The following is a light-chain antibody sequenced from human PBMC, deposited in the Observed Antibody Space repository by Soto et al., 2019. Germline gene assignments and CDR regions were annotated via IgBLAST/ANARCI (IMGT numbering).Light chain of an antibody. J-gene: IGKJ3*01. CDR2: ASS. Sequence: DIQMTQSPSSVSASVGDRVTITCRASQDILSWLAWYQQKPGEAPRLLIYASSNLQVGVPPRFSGSGSGTAFTLTISSLQPEDFAAYYCHQSNSFPITFGPGTRLDIK. CDR1: QDILSW. V-gene: IGKV1-12*01. CDR3: HQSNSFPIT.